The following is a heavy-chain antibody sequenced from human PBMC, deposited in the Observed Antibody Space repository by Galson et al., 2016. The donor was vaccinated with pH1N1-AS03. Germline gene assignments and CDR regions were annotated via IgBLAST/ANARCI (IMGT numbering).Heavy chain of an antibody. D-gene: IGHD2-15*01. J-gene: IGHJ5*02. Sequence: FSSYAISWVRQAPGQGLEWMGGIIPIFGTANYAQKFQGRVTITADESTSTAYMELSSLRSEDTAVYYCAGRGGFLSRSWGRGTLVTVSS. CDR2: IIPIFGTA. CDR1: FSSYA. CDR3: AGRGGFLSRS. V-gene: IGHV1-69*01.